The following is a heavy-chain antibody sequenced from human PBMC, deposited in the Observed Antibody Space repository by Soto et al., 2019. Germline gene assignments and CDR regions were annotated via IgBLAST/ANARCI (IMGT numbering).Heavy chain of an antibody. CDR3: ATLWGQD. V-gene: IGHV4-39*01. Sequence: QLQLQESGPGLVKPSETLSLTCTVSGGSISSSIYYWGWIRQPPGKGLEWIGRTYYSGTTYSNPSLKSRVTISVDTSKNQFSLKLSSVSAADTAVYYCATLWGQDGGQGTLVTVSS. CDR2: TYYSGTT. D-gene: IGHD3-10*01. J-gene: IGHJ4*02. CDR1: GGSISSSIYY.